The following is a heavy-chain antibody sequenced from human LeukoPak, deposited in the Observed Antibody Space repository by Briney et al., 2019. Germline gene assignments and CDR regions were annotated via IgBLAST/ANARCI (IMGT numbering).Heavy chain of an antibody. CDR3: ARQGLYYYDSSGPDAFDI. V-gene: IGHV4-38-2*01. Sequence: SETLSLTCAVSGYSISSGYYWGWIRQPPGKGLEWTGSIYHSGSTYYNPSLKSRVTISVDTSKNQFSLKLSSVTAADTAVYYCARQGLYYYDSSGPDAFDIWGQGTMVTVSS. D-gene: IGHD3-22*01. CDR1: GYSISSGYY. CDR2: IYHSGST. J-gene: IGHJ3*02.